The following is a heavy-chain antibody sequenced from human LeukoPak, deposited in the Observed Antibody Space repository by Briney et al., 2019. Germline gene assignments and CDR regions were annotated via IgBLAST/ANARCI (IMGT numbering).Heavy chain of an antibody. CDR1: GFTFNHYG. Sequence: GGSLRLSCAAAGFTFNHYGMHWVRQAPGTGLQWVAVIWSDGTNQYYGDSVKGRFTISRDDSGNTVYLQMNSLRPEDTGVYYCARDAQRGFDYSNSLEYWGQGTPVTVST. J-gene: IGHJ4*02. D-gene: IGHD4-11*01. V-gene: IGHV3-33*01. CDR3: ARDAQRGFDYSNSLEY. CDR2: IWSDGTNQ.